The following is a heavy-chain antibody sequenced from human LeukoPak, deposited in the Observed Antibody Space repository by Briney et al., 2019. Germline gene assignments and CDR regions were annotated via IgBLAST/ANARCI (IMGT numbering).Heavy chain of an antibody. Sequence: GGSLRLSCAASGFTFSSNYMSWVRQAPGKGLEWGSVIYSGGSTYYSDSVKGRFTISRDNSKNTLYLQMNSLRAEDTAVYYCARGIVGATGGYYFDYWGQGTLVTVSS. D-gene: IGHD1-26*01. CDR3: ARGIVGATGGYYFDY. V-gene: IGHV3-66*01. J-gene: IGHJ4*02. CDR2: IYSGGST. CDR1: GFTFSSNY.